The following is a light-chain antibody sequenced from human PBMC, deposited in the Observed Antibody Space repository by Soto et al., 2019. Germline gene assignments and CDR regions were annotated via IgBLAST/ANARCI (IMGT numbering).Light chain of an antibody. V-gene: IGKV1-27*01. J-gene: IGKJ1*01. Sequence: DIQVTQSPSSLSASVGDRVTITCRASQDISGHLAWYQQKPGKVPKLLIYEASTLQSRVPSRFIASGSGTDFTLTISSLQPEDVATYYCQKYNGTPRTFGQGTKVELK. CDR2: EAS. CDR3: QKYNGTPRT. CDR1: QDISGH.